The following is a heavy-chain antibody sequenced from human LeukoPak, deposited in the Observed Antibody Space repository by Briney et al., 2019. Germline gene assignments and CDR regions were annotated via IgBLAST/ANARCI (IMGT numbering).Heavy chain of an antibody. J-gene: IGHJ6*02. D-gene: IGHD6-19*01. CDR2: IYSGGST. CDR1: GFTVSSNH. V-gene: IGHV3-53*01. Sequence: GGSLRLSCAASGFTVSSNHMSWVRQAPGKGLEWGSVIYSGGSTYYADSVKGRFTISRDNSKNTLYLQMNSLRAEDTAVYYCARDRYSSGRAYYHYGMDVWGQGTTVTVSS. CDR3: ARDRYSSGRAYYHYGMDV.